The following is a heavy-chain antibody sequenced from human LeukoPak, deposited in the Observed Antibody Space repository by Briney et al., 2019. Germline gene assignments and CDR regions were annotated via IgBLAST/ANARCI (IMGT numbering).Heavy chain of an antibody. CDR3: ARVASSSWYYFDY. Sequence: PGRSLRLSCAASGFTFSSYAMHWVRQAPGKGLEWVAFISYDGSNKYYADSVKGRFTISKDNSKNTLYLQMNSLRAEDTAVYYCARVASSSWYYFDYWGQGTLVTVSS. CDR2: ISYDGSNK. V-gene: IGHV3-30-3*01. D-gene: IGHD6-13*01. CDR1: GFTFSSYA. J-gene: IGHJ4*02.